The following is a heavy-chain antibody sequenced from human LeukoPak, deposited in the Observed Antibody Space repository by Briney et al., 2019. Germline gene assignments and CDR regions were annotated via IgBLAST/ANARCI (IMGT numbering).Heavy chain of an antibody. Sequence: AAVKVSCKASGYTFTSYGISWVRQAPGQGLEGMGWISAYNGNTNYAQKLQGRVTMTTDTSTSTAYMELRSLRSDDTAVYYFARENMVRGVGSFFDRNWFAPWGQGTLVTV. CDR3: ARENMVRGVGSFFDRNWFAP. V-gene: IGHV1-18*01. J-gene: IGHJ5*02. CDR1: GYTFTSYG. CDR2: ISAYNGNT. D-gene: IGHD3-10*01.